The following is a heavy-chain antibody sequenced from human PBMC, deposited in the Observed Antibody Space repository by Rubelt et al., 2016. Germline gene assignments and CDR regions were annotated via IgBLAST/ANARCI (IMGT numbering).Heavy chain of an antibody. CDR3: ARIGYSSSWYEGDIDY. J-gene: IGHJ4*02. V-gene: IGHV4-38-2*02. D-gene: IGHD6-13*01. Sequence: QVQLQESGPGQVKPSGTLSLTCTVSGYSISSGYYWGWIRQPPGEGLEWIGSFYYGGNTYSNPSLEIRFTIFVATSKNQFSLNLASVTAADTAVYYCARIGYSSSWYEGDIDYWGQGTLVTVSS. CDR1: GYSISSGYY. CDR2: FYYGGNT.